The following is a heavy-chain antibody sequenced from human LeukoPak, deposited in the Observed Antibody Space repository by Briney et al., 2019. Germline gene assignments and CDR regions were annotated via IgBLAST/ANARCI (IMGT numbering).Heavy chain of an antibody. CDR1: GFTFSSYW. V-gene: IGHV4-34*01. Sequence: PGGSLRLSCAASGFTFSSYWMSWIRQPPGKGLEWIGEINHSGSTNYNPSLKSRVTISVDTSKNQFSLKLSSVTAADTAVYYCARGIRGYSYGLRYYYYGMDVWGQGTTVTVSS. CDR3: ARGIRGYSYGLRYYYYGMDV. J-gene: IGHJ6*02. D-gene: IGHD5-18*01. CDR2: INHSGST.